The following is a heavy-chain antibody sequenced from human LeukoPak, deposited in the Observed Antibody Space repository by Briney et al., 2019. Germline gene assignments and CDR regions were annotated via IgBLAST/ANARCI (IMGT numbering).Heavy chain of an antibody. CDR2: ISGRDGST. Sequence: GGSLRLSCAASGFTFSSYGMSWVRQAPGKGLEWVSDISGRDGSTHYADSVKGRFTISRDNSKNTLYLQMNSLRAEDTAVYYCAKSGGVRFDPWGQGNLVTVSS. D-gene: IGHD3-16*01. J-gene: IGHJ5*02. CDR1: GFTFSSYG. CDR3: AKSGGVRFDP. V-gene: IGHV3-23*01.